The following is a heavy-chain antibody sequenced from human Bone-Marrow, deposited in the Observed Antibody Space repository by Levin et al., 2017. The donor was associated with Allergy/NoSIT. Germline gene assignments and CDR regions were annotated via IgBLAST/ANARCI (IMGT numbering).Heavy chain of an antibody. CDR3: AKGYSGYDWWFDP. J-gene: IGHJ5*02. V-gene: IGHV3-43*01. D-gene: IGHD5-12*01. CDR2: ISWNGDST. Sequence: LSLTCAASGFTFGDYTMHWVRQVPGKGLEWVSLISWNGDSTYYADSVKGRVTISRDNSKNSLYLQMNSLRTEDTAFYYCAKGYSGYDWWFDPWGQGTLVTVSS. CDR1: GFTFGDYT.